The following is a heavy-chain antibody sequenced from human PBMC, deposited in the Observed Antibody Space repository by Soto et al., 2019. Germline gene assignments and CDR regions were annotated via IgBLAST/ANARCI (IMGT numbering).Heavy chain of an antibody. J-gene: IGHJ5*02. V-gene: IGHV1-18*04. Sequence: ASVKVSCKSSGDTFTGYYMHCVRQAPGQGLEWMGWISAYNGNTNYAQKLQGRVTMTTDTSTSTAYMELRSLRSDDTAVYYCARDYGFGELFDPWGQGTLVTVSS. CDR3: ARDYGFGELFDP. CDR1: GDTFTGYY. D-gene: IGHD3-10*01. CDR2: ISAYNGNT.